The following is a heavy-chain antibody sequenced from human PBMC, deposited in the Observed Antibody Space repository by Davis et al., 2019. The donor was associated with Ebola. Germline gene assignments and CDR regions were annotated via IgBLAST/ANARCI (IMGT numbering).Heavy chain of an antibody. J-gene: IGHJ4*02. Sequence: GESLKISCAASGFTFSSYEMNWVRQAPGKGLEWVSSVSGTGASRYYADSVKGRFTTFRDNSKNTLYLEMNSLRGDDTATYYCAKGNYDSAGYWAYYFDFWGQGAVVTVSS. CDR1: GFTFSSYE. V-gene: IGHV3-23*01. CDR3: AKGNYDSAGYWAYYFDF. D-gene: IGHD3-16*01. CDR2: VSGTGASR.